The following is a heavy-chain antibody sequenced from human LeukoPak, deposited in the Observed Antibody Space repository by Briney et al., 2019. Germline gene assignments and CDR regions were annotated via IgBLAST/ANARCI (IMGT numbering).Heavy chain of an antibody. D-gene: IGHD6-13*01. V-gene: IGHV1-2*02. CDR2: INPNSGGT. CDR3: ARKQHYYYYGMDV. J-gene: IGHJ6*02. CDR1: GYTFTGYC. Sequence: ASVKVSCKASGYTFTGYCMHWVRQAPGQGLEWMGWINPNSGGTNYAQKFQGRVTMTRDTSISTAYMELSRLRSDDTAVYYCARKQHYYYYGMDVWGQGTTVTVSS.